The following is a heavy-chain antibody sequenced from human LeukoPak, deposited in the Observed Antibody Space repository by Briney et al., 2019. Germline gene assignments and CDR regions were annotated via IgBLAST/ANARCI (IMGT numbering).Heavy chain of an antibody. CDR2: ISSSSIT. D-gene: IGHD1-26*01. CDR3: ARGGAAPDY. Sequence: GGSLRLSCEASGFSFNSYNMCWVRQAPGQGLEWVSDISSSSITYYADSVKGRFTISRDNAKNSLYLQMNSLRVEDTAVYYCARGGAAPDYWGQGTLVTVSS. CDR1: GFSFNSYN. J-gene: IGHJ4*02. V-gene: IGHV3-48*01.